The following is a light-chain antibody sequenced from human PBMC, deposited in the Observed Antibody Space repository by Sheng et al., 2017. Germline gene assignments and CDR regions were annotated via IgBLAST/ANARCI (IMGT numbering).Light chain of an antibody. V-gene: IGLV2-14*03. CDR2: DVT. CDR1: SSDVGDYNY. Sequence: QSALTQPASVSGSPGQSITISCTGTSSDVGDYNYVSWYQQHPGKAPKLIIYDVTKRPSGISNRFSASKSGNTASLTISGLQAEDEADYYCSSYTTSSTFYVFGTGTKVTVL. CDR3: SSYTTSSTFYV. J-gene: IGLJ1*01.